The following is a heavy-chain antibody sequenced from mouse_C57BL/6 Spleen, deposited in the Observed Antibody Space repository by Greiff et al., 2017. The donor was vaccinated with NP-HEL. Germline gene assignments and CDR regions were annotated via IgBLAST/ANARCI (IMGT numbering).Heavy chain of an antibody. CDR2: INPNNGGT. D-gene: IGHD2-3*01. V-gene: IGHV1-26*01. Sequence: EVQLQQSGPELVKPGASVKISCKASGYTFTDYYMNWVKQSHGKSLEWIGDINPNNGGTSYNQKFKGKATLTVDKSSSTAYMELRSLTSEDSAVYYCARSSYDGYYYAMDYWGQGTSVTVSS. J-gene: IGHJ4*01. CDR3: ARSSYDGYYYAMDY. CDR1: GYTFTDYY.